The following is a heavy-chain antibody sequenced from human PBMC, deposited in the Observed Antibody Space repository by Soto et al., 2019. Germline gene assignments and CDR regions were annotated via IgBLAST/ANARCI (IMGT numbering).Heavy chain of an antibody. J-gene: IGHJ6*02. CDR1: GDSISRSGYS. CDR3: ARQPLAYYGMDV. V-gene: IGHV4-39*01. CDR2: LYYGGST. Sequence: SETLSLTCTVSGDSISRSGYSWGWIRQPPGKGLEWIGTLYYGGSTYYNPSLKSRVTISLDTSKNQFSLKLKSVTAADTAVYFCARQPLAYYGMDVWGQGTTVTVSS.